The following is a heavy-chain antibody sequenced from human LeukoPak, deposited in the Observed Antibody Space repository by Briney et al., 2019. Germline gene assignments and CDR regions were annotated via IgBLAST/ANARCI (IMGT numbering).Heavy chain of an antibody. J-gene: IGHJ4*02. CDR1: GLPFHVYG. D-gene: IGHD3-22*01. CDR2: IKWNGGST. V-gene: IGHV3-20*04. Sequence: GGSLRLSCAVPGLPFHVYGVSWVRQAPGKGLEWISGIKWNGGSTGYADSVKGRFTISRDNAKNSLYLQMNSLRAEDTALYYCARGDSSGYYYFDYWGQGTLVTVSS. CDR3: ARGDSSGYYYFDY.